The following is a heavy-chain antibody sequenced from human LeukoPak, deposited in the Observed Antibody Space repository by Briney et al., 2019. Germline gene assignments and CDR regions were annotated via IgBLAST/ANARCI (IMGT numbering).Heavy chain of an antibody. CDR1: GFAFSSHA. Sequence: QSGGSLRLSCAASGFAFSSHAMTWVRQAPGKGLEWVSAISISGGSTYYADSVKGRFTISRDNSKNTLYLQMNSLRAEDTAVYYCAKEGSSYYDYVWGSYRSYFDYWGQGTLVTVSS. CDR3: AKEGSSYYDYVWGSYRSYFDY. D-gene: IGHD3-16*02. V-gene: IGHV3-23*01. CDR2: ISISGGST. J-gene: IGHJ4*02.